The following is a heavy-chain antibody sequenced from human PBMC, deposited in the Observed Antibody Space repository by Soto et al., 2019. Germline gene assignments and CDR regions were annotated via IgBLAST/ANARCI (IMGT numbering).Heavy chain of an antibody. CDR2: IYYSGST. Sequence: PSETLSLTCTVSGGSISSSSYYWGWIRQPPGKGLEWIGSIYYSGSTYYNPSLKSRVTISVDTSKNQFSLKLSSVTAADTAVYYCARPFIAVAGPGRNWFDPWGQGTLVTVSS. CDR1: GGSISSSSYY. V-gene: IGHV4-39*01. CDR3: ARPFIAVAGPGRNWFDP. J-gene: IGHJ5*02. D-gene: IGHD6-19*01.